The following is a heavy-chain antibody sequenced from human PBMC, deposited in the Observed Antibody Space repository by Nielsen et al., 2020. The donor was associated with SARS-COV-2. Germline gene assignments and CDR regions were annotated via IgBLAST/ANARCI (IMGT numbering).Heavy chain of an antibody. J-gene: IGHJ6*02. CDR1: GGTFSSYA. V-gene: IGHV1-69*13. CDR2: IIPIFGTA. Sequence: SVKVSCKASGGTFSSYAISWVRQAPGQGLEWMGGIIPIFGTANYAQKFQGRVTITADESTSTAYMELSSLRSEDTAVYYCARVPAIPAAPRWVYYYGIDVWGQGTTVTVSS. CDR3: ARVPAIPAAPRWVYYYGIDV. D-gene: IGHD2-2*01.